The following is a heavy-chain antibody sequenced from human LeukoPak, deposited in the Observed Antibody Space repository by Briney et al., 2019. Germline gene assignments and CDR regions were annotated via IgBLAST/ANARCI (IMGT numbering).Heavy chain of an antibody. D-gene: IGHD3-10*01. CDR1: GGSISSGSYF. CDR2: IYTSGST. CDR3: ARDGAFGPLWFGDFHAFDI. V-gene: IGHV4-61*02. Sequence: SETLSLTCTVSGGSISSGSYFWTWIRQPAGKGLEWVARIYTSGSTNYNPSLKSRVTMSVDTSKNQFSLKLSSVTAADTAVYYCARDGAFGPLWFGDFHAFDIWGQGTMVTVSS. J-gene: IGHJ3*02.